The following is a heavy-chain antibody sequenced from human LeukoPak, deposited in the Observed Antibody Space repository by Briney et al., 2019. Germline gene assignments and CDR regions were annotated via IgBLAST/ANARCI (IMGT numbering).Heavy chain of an antibody. D-gene: IGHD3-22*01. V-gene: IGHV3-23*01. CDR3: ARVQGYYDSSGYYPFPYYFDY. J-gene: IGHJ4*02. CDR2: ISGRGGST. Sequence: GGSLRLSCAASGFSFSSSAMSWVRQAPGKGLEWVSGISGRGGSTYYADSVKGRFTISRDNSKNTLYLQMNSLRAEDTAVYYCARVQGYYDSSGYYPFPYYFDYWGQGTLVTVSS. CDR1: GFSFSSSA.